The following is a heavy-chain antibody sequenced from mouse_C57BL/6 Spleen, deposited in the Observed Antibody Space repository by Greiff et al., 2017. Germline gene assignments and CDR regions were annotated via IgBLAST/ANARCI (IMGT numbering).Heavy chain of an antibody. CDR2: ISDGGSYT. J-gene: IGHJ4*01. D-gene: IGHD2-14*01. Sequence: EVQLVESGGGLVKPGGSLKLSCAASGFTFSSYAMSWVRQTPEKRLEWVATISDGGSYTYYPDNVKGRFTISRDNAKNNLYLQMSHLKSEDTAMYYCARDLDRAMDYWGQGTSVTVSS. CDR1: GFTFSSYA. CDR3: ARDLDRAMDY. V-gene: IGHV5-4*01.